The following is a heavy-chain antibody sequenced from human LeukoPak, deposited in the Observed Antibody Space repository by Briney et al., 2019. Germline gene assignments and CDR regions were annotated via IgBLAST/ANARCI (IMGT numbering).Heavy chain of an antibody. CDR2: ISGDGGST. CDR3: AKESGKFDY. CDR1: GFTFDDYA. V-gene: IGHV3-43*02. Sequence: QTGGSLRLSCAASGFTFDDYAMHWVRQAPGKGLEWVSLISGDGGSTYYADSVKGRFSISRDNSKNSLYLQMNSLRPKDTAMYYCAKESGKFDYWGQGTLVAVSS. J-gene: IGHJ4*02.